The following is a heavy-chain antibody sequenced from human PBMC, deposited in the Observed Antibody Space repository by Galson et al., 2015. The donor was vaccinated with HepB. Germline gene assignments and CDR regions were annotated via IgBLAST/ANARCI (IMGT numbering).Heavy chain of an antibody. CDR3: AATLLRYFDWLFTGGMDV. CDR2: ISYDGSNK. J-gene: IGHJ6*02. CDR1: GFTFSSYG. V-gene: IGHV3-30*03. Sequence: SLRLSCAASGFTFSSYGMHWVRQAPGKGLEWVAVISYDGSNKYYADSVKGRFTISRDNSKNTLYLQMNSLRAEDTAVYYCAATLLRYFDWLFTGGMDVWGQGTTVTVSS. D-gene: IGHD3-9*01.